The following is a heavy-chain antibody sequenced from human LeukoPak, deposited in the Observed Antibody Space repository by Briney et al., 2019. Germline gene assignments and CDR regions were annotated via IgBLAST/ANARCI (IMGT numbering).Heavy chain of an antibody. CDR3: ARGLLNPDYDFWSGYYPANNWFDP. CDR2: IYYSGST. J-gene: IGHJ5*02. V-gene: IGHV4-39*07. D-gene: IGHD3-3*01. CDR1: GGSISSSSYY. Sequence: SETLSLTCTVSGGSISSSSYYWGWIRQPPGKGLEWIGSIYYSGSTYYNPSLKSRVTISVDTSKNQFSLKLSSVTAADTAVYYCARGLLNPDYDFWSGYYPANNWFDPWGQGTLVTVPS.